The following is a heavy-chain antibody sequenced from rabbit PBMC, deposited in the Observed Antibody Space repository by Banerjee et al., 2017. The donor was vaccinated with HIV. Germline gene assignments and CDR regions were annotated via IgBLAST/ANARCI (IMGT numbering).Heavy chain of an antibody. CDR1: GFSFSSGYD. CDR3: ARDLAGVIGWNFNL. D-gene: IGHD4-1*01. Sequence: QEQLVESGGGLVQPGGSLKLTCTASGFSFSSGYDMSWVRQAPGKGLEWIGYIYRSGSTYYASWAKGRFTISKTSSTTVTLQMTSLTAADTATYFCARDLAGVIGWNFNLWGPGTLVTVS. V-gene: IGHV1S45*01. CDR2: IYRSGST. J-gene: IGHJ4*01.